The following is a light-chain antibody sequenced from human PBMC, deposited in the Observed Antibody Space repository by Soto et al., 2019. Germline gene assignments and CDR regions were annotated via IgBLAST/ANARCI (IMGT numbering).Light chain of an antibody. V-gene: IGKV3-20*01. CDR1: QSVSGTY. Sequence: IVLTQSPGTLSLSPGERASLSCRASQSVSGTYLAWYQQGPGQAPRLLIYDVSSRATGIPDRFSGSGSGSDFTLTINRLEPEDFAVYYCQQYGTSPQTFGQGTRLEIK. J-gene: IGKJ5*01. CDR3: QQYGTSPQT. CDR2: DVS.